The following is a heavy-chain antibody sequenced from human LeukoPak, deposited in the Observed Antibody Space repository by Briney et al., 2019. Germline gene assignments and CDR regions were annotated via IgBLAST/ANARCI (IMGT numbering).Heavy chain of an antibody. CDR1: GGSISSSSYY. Sequence: SETLSLTCTVSGGSISSSSYYWGWIRQPPGKGLEWIGSIYYSGSTYYNPSLKSRVTISVDTSKNQFSLKLSSVTAADTAVYYCARHPNTYCSSTSCSSSAWGQGTLVTVSS. D-gene: IGHD2-2*01. CDR3: ARHPNTYCSSTSCSSSA. J-gene: IGHJ5*02. V-gene: IGHV4-39*01. CDR2: IYYSGST.